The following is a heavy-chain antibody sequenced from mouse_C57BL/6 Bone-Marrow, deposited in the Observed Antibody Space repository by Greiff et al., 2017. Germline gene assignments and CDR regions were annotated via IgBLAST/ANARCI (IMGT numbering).Heavy chain of an antibody. CDR2: IYPGDGDT. J-gene: IGHJ3*01. CDR1: GYAFSSSW. Sequence: VKLMESGPELVKPGASVKLSCKASGYAFSSSWMNWVKQRPGKGLEWIGRIYPGDGDTNYNGKFKGKATLTADKSSSPAYMQLSSLTSEDSSVYFGAREGGLLPGWFAYWGQGTLVTVSA. CDR3: AREGGLLPGWFAY. V-gene: IGHV1-82*01. D-gene: IGHD2-3*01.